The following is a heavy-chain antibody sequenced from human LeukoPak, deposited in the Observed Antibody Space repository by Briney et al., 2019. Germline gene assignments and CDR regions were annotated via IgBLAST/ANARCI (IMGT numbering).Heavy chain of an antibody. D-gene: IGHD2-2*01. Sequence: GGSLRLSCAASGFTFSSYGMHWVRQAPGKGLEWVAFIRYDGSNKYYADSVKGRFTISRDNSKNTLYLQMNSLRAEDTAVYYCAKGHLGYCSSTSCSGGSDYWGQGTLVTVSS. CDR1: GFTFSSYG. V-gene: IGHV3-30*02. CDR3: AKGHLGYCSSTSCSGGSDY. J-gene: IGHJ4*02. CDR2: IRYDGSNK.